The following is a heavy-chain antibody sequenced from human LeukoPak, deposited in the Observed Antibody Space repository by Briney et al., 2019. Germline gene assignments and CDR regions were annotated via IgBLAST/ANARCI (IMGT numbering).Heavy chain of an antibody. Sequence: GGSLRLSCVGSGFTFRSHAMSWVRQAPEKGLEFVSGIYENGGTTYYADSVRGRFTISRDISKNTLSLQMNNLRAEDTAVYYCARGGYRFGYAAYWGQGSLVTVSS. D-gene: IGHD5-18*01. CDR1: GFTFRSHA. V-gene: IGHV3-23*01. CDR3: ARGGYRFGYAAY. J-gene: IGHJ4*02. CDR2: IYENGGTT.